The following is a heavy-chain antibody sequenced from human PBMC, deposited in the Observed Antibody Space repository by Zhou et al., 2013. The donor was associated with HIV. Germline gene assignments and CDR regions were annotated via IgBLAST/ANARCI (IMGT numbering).Heavy chain of an antibody. V-gene: IGHV1-69*01. CDR2: IIPIFGTA. CDR3: ARDPPISGTTSGFDY. Sequence: VQLVQSGAEVKKLGASVKVSCKASGYTFTSHYMHWVRQAPGQGLEWMGAIIPIFGTANYAQKFQGRVTITADESTSTAYMELSSLRSEDTAVYYCARDPPISGTTSGFDYWGQGTLVTVSS. J-gene: IGHJ4*02. D-gene: IGHD1-7*01. CDR1: GYTFTSHY.